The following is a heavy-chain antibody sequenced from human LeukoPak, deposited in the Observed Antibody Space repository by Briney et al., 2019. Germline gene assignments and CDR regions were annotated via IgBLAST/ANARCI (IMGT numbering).Heavy chain of an antibody. CDR3: ARGCGTRDYYYYYMDV. V-gene: IGHV1-2*02. CDR1: GYTFTGYY. CDR2: INPNSGGT. J-gene: IGHJ6*03. D-gene: IGHD2-2*01. Sequence: SVKVSCKASGYTFTGYYMHWVRQAPGQGLEWMGWINPNSGGTNYAQKFQGRVTMTRDTSISTAYMELSRLRSDDTAVYYCARGCGTRDYYYYYMDVWGKGTTVTVSS.